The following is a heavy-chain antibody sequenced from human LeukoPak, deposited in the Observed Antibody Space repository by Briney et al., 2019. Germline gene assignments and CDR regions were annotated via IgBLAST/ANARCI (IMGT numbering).Heavy chain of an antibody. J-gene: IGHJ3*02. Sequence: PGGSLRLSCAASGFTFRSYAMSWVRQAPGKGLEWVASITGGGITAYYADSVKGRFTISRDNSKNTLYLQMNSLRVEDTAVYYCAKNTVGETIGWDAYDIWGHGTLGAVSS. CDR1: GFTFRSYA. V-gene: IGHV3-23*01. D-gene: IGHD1-26*01. CDR2: ITGGGITA. CDR3: AKNTVGETIGWDAYDI.